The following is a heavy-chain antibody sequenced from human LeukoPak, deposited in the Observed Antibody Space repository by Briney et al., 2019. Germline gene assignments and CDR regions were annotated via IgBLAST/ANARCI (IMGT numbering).Heavy chain of an antibody. D-gene: IGHD5-12*01. CDR1: GGSISSYY. CDR2: IYYSGST. Sequence: SETLSLTCTVSGGSISSYYWSWIRQPPGKGLEWIGYIYYSGSTNYNPSLKSRVTISVDTSKNQFSLKLSSVTAADTAVYYCARGIVATANDAFDIWGRGTMVTVSS. CDR3: ARGIVATANDAFDI. V-gene: IGHV4-59*01. J-gene: IGHJ3*02.